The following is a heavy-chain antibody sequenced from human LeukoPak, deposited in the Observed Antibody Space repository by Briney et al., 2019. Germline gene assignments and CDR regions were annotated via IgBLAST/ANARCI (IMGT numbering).Heavy chain of an antibody. D-gene: IGHD6-19*01. V-gene: IGHV4-34*01. CDR3: ARAGYSSGWIRFDP. CDR2: INHSGST. CDR1: GGSFSDYY. Sequence: SETLSLTCAVYGGSFSDYYWNWLRQPPGKGLEWIGEINHSGSTNYNPSLKSRVTISVDTSKNQFSLKLSSVTAADTAVYYCARAGYSSGWIRFDPWGQGTLVTVSS. J-gene: IGHJ5*02.